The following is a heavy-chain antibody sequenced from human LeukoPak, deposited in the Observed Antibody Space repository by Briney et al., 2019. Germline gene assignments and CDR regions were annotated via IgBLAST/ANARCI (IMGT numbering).Heavy chain of an antibody. Sequence: GEPLKISCKAFGYTFPSHWIAWAGQMPGKGLEGMGIIFPGDSDTRYRPSFQGQVTISADTSINPAYLQWSSLKASYTAMYYCASQVDHWSQWGQGTLVTVSA. J-gene: IGHJ4*02. CDR3: ASQVDHWSQ. V-gene: IGHV5-51*01. CDR1: GYTFPSHW. D-gene: IGHD3-3*01. CDR2: IFPGDSDT.